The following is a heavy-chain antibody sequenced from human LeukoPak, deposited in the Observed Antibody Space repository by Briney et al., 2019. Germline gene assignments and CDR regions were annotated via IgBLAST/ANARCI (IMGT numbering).Heavy chain of an antibody. J-gene: IGHJ5*02. CDR1: GGSISSHY. Sequence: SETLSLTCTVSGGSISSHYWSWIRQPPGKGLEWIGYIYYSGSTKYNPSLKSRVTISVDTSKNQFSLKLSSVTAADTAAYYCARIYDSSGYTNWLDPWGQGTLVTVSS. D-gene: IGHD3-22*01. CDR3: ARIYDSSGYTNWLDP. CDR2: IYYSGST. V-gene: IGHV4-59*11.